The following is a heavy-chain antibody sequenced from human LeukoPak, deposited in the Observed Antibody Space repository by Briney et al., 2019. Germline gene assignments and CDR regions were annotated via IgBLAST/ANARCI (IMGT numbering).Heavy chain of an antibody. CDR1: GGSISGSYW. J-gene: IGHJ4*02. V-gene: IGHV4-4*02. Sequence: SETLSLTCAVSGGSISGSYWWSWVRQPPGKGLEWIGEVYHSGSTNYNPSLKSRVTISVDTSKNQFSLKLSSVTAADTAVYYCAVMVRGDNFDYWGQGTLVTVSS. CDR2: VYHSGST. D-gene: IGHD3-10*01. CDR3: AVMVRGDNFDY.